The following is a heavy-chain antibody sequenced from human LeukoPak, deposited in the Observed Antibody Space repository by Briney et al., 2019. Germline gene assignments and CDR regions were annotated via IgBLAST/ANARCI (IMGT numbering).Heavy chain of an antibody. V-gene: IGHV4-39*07. D-gene: IGHD3-16*01. CDR1: GGSISSSSYY. J-gene: IGHJ4*02. CDR3: ARAQFPNLIDY. CDR2: IYYSGST. Sequence: SETLSLTCTVSGGSISSSSYYWGWIRQPPGKGLEWIGSIYYSGSTYYNPSLKSRVTISVDKSKNQFSLKLSSVTAADTAVYYCARAQFPNLIDYWGQGTLVTVSS.